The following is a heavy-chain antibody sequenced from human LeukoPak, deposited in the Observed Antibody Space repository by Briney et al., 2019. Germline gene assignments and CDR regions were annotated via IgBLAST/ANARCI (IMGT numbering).Heavy chain of an antibody. CDR3: ARSGSGWYGDWYFDL. V-gene: IGHV4-59*08. J-gene: IGHJ2*01. CDR1: GGSISSYY. Sequence: SSETLSLTCTVSGGSISSYYWSWVRQPPGKGLEWIGYLYDGGSTHYNPALKSRVTISVDTSKNQFSLNLSSVTAADTAVYYCARSGSGWYGDWYFDLWGRGTLVTVSS. D-gene: IGHD6-19*01. CDR2: LYDGGST.